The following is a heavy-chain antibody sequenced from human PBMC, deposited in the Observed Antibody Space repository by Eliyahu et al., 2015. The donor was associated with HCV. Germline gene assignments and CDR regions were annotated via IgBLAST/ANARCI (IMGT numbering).Heavy chain of an antibody. CDR3: AKGVMITFGGVHNPPHGFDI. V-gene: IGHV3-9*01. J-gene: IGHJ3*02. CDR2: ISWNSGTR. CDR1: GFVXXXXA. Sequence: EVQLVESGGGLVQPGGSLRLSCXXXGFVXXXXAMPGVRQDPGEGLEWVSGISWNSGTRGYADSVKGRFTISRDNAKNSLYLQMNSLRAEDTALYYCAKGVMITFGGVHNPPHGFDIWGQGTMVTVSS. D-gene: IGHD3-16*01.